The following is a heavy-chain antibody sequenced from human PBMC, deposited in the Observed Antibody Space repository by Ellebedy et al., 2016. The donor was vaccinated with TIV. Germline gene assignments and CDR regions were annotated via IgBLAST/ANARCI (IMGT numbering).Heavy chain of an antibody. V-gene: IGHV3-64D*06. CDR2: VSNDGGST. Sequence: PGGSLRLSCSASGFTFSNYALHWVRQAPGKGLEFVSAVSNDGGSTYYADSVMGRFTISRDNSKNTLYLEMSSLIPEDTAVYYCVSDWFRRYGSGSFFDFWGQGTLVTVSS. J-gene: IGHJ4*02. CDR1: GFTFSNYA. D-gene: IGHD3-10*01. CDR3: VSDWFRRYGSGSFFDF.